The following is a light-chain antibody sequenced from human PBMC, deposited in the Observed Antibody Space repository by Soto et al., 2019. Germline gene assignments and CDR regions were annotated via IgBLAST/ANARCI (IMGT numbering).Light chain of an antibody. V-gene: IGKV1-13*02. CDR2: DAS. Sequence: AIQLTQSPSSLAASVGDRVTITCRASQGISSALAWYQQKPGKAPKLLIYDASSLEIGVPSRFSGSGSGTDFTLTISSLQPEDFATYYCQQFNSYPDPFGQGTRLEIK. J-gene: IGKJ5*01. CDR3: QQFNSYPDP. CDR1: QGISSA.